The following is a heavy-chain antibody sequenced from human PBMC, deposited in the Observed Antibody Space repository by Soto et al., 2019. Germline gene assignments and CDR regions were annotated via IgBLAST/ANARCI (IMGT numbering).Heavy chain of an antibody. CDR2: IYYSGST. Sequence: KLRETLSLTCTVSGGSISSSSYYWGWIRQPPGKGLEWIGSIYYSGSTYYNPSLKSRVTISVDTSKNQFSLKLSSVTAADTAVYYCARHRYCTNGVCLGEFDYWGQGTLVTVSS. CDR1: GGSISSSSYY. J-gene: IGHJ4*02. D-gene: IGHD2-8*01. CDR3: ARHRYCTNGVCLGEFDY. V-gene: IGHV4-39*01.